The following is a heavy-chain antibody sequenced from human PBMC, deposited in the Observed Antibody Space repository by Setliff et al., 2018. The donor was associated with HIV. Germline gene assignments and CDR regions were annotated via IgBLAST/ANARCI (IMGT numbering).Heavy chain of an antibody. J-gene: IGHJ4*02. V-gene: IGHV4-34*01. CDR3: ARGGLGVVGAIDY. Sequence: SETLSLTCAVFGGSFSGYYWTWIRQPPGRGLEWIGEIIHSGGTNYNRSLKSRVTISVDTSKNQFSLNLSSLTAGDTAVYYCARGGLGVVGAIDYWSQGTLVTVSS. CDR1: GGSFSGYY. D-gene: IGHD2-15*01. CDR2: IIHSGGT.